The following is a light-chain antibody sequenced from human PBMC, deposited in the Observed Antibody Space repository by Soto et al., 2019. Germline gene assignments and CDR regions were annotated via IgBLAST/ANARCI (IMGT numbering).Light chain of an antibody. Sequence: DIQLTQSPCTLSASVGNRVTLTCRASQSIDSWLAWYQHKPGKAPKLLIFKASTLETGVPSRFSGSGSGTEFSLTISSLQPEDFATYYCQQYNDYPWTFGQGTKVDI. CDR2: KAS. CDR3: QQYNDYPWT. J-gene: IGKJ1*01. V-gene: IGKV1-5*03. CDR1: QSIDSW.